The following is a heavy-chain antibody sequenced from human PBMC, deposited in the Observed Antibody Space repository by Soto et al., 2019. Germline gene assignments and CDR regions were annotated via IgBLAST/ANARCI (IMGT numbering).Heavy chain of an antibody. CDR2: IYDSGRA. V-gene: IGHV4-31*03. D-gene: IGHD2-21*01. Sequence: PSETLSLTCSVSGDSVSSGGSYWSWVRQHPGRGLEWFGFIYDSGRAYYNPSLKSRVIVSVDTSQNRFCLKWSSLTAADTAVCYCARDNPSFPGAKAFDIWGPGRMVTVSS. CDR3: ARDNPSFPGAKAFDI. J-gene: IGHJ3*02. CDR1: GDSVSSGGSY.